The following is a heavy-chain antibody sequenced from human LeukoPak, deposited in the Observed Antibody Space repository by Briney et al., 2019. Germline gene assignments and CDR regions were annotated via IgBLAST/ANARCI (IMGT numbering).Heavy chain of an antibody. V-gene: IGHV4-34*01. D-gene: IGHD2-2*01. J-gene: IGHJ4*02. Sequence: SETLSLTCAVCGGSFSGYYWSWIRQPPGKGLEWIGEINHSGSTNYNPSLKSRVTISVDTSKNQFSLKLSSVTAADTAVYYCARGPDIVVVPAAKAAGGLDYWGQGTLVTVSS. CDR2: INHSGST. CDR1: GGSFSGYY. CDR3: ARGPDIVVVPAAKAAGGLDY.